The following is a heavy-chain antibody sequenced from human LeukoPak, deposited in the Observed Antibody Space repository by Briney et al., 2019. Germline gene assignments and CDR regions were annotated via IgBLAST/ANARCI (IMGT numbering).Heavy chain of an antibody. CDR1: GFTFSDYY. Sequence: GGSLRLSCAASGFTFSDYYMSWIRQAPGKGLEWVSYISSSGSTIYYADSVKGRFTISRDNAKNSLYLQMNSLRAEDTAVYYCARVAVAGTKYNWFDPWGQGTLVIVSS. D-gene: IGHD6-19*01. J-gene: IGHJ5*02. V-gene: IGHV3-11*01. CDR2: ISSSGSTI. CDR3: ARVAVAGTKYNWFDP.